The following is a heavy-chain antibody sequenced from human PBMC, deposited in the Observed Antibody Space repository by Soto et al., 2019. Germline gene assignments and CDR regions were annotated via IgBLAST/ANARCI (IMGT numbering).Heavy chain of an antibody. V-gene: IGHV3-30*03. CDR3: APWFGEFDY. CDR1: GFTFSSYG. Sequence: QVQLVESGGGVVQPGRSLRLSCAASGFTFSSYGMHWVRQAPGKGLEWVAVISYDGSNKYYADSVKGRFTISRDNSKNTLYLQRNSLRAADTAVYYCAPWFGEFDYWGQGTLVTVSS. D-gene: IGHD3-10*01. CDR2: ISYDGSNK. J-gene: IGHJ4*02.